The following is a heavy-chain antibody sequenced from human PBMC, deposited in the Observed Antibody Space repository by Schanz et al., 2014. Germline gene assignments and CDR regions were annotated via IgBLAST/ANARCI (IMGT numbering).Heavy chain of an antibody. CDR3: SKDKQGSRSDDS. J-gene: IGHJ5*01. D-gene: IGHD2-15*01. Sequence: EVQLLESGGTVVQPGGSLRVSCAASGFVFRTFAMYWARQTPGKGLEWVSSITTGGNTYYRDSVKGRFIVSRDNSKNTLYLEMNRLRVDDTAVYYCSKDKQGSRSDDSWGQGTLVTVSS. CDR1: GFVFRTFA. V-gene: IGHV3-23*01. CDR2: ITTGGNT.